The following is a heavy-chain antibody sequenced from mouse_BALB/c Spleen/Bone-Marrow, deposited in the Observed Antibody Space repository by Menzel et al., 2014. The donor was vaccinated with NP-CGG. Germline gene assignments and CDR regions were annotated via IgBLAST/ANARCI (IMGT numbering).Heavy chain of an antibody. CDR1: GFTFSSYG. CDR2: INSNSGST. V-gene: IGHV5-6-3*01. D-gene: IGHD2-4*01. Sequence: EVQLVESGGGLVQPGGSLKLSCAASGFTFSSYGMSWVRQTPDKRLELVATINSNSGSTYYPDSVKGRFTISRDNAKNTLYLQMSSLESEDTAMYYCARDMITTRGFAYWGQGTLVTVSA. J-gene: IGHJ3*01. CDR3: ARDMITTRGFAY.